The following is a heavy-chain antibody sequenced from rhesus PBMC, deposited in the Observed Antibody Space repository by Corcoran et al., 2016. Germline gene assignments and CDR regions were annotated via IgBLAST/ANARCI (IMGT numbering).Heavy chain of an antibody. CDR2: IYGCVRST. Sequence: QVQLQESGPGLVKPSETLSLTCAVSGYSIRSGYFWDWIRQAPGKGLEYIGYIYGCVRSTNYNPVLQSRVTLSVDTSKNRLSLKLSSVTAADTAVYYCASHEGVEDDYGYYYTAAYWGQGVLVTVSS. V-gene: IGHV4-99*01. J-gene: IGHJ4*01. CDR1: GYSIRSGYF. CDR3: ASHEGVEDDYGYYYTAAY. D-gene: IGHD3-9*01.